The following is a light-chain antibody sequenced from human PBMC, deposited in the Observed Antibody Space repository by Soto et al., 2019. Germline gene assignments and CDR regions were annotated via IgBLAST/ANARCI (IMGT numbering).Light chain of an antibody. CDR1: QSVSGN. CDR2: GAS. CDR3: QQYNNWPRT. J-gene: IGKJ1*01. Sequence: EIVMTQSPATLSVAAGESATLSCMASQSVSGNLAWYQQKPGQAPRLLIYGASTRATGIPARFSGSGSGTEFTLTISSLQSEDFAVYYCQQYNNWPRTFGQGTKVEIK. V-gene: IGKV3-15*01.